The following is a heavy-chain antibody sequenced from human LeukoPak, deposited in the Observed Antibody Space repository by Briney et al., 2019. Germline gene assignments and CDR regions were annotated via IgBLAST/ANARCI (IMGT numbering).Heavy chain of an antibody. CDR3: ARDSPIVVVPAAQIPY. CDR1: GYTFTNYA. V-gene: IGHV1-3*01. CDR2: INAGHGNT. J-gene: IGHJ4*02. D-gene: IGHD2-2*01. Sequence: ASVKVSCKASGYTFTNYAIQWVRQAPGQRLEWMGWINAGHGNTKYSQKFQGRVTITRDTSASTAYMELSRLRSDDTAVYYCARDSPIVVVPAAQIPYWGQGTLVTVSS.